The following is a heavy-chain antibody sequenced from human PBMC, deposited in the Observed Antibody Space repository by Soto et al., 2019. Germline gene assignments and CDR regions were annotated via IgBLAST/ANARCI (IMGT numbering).Heavy chain of an antibody. V-gene: IGHV1-2*04. CDR2: INPNSGGT. CDR3: ARDRNAVRLEVEWRMDV. J-gene: IGHJ6*02. D-gene: IGHD6-25*01. CDR1: GYTFTGYY. Sequence: ASVKVSCKASGYTFTGYYMHWVRQAPGQGLEWMGWINPNSGGTNYAQKFQGWVTMTTDTSTSTAYMELRRLRSDDTAVYYCARDRNAVRLEVEWRMDVWGQGTTVTVS.